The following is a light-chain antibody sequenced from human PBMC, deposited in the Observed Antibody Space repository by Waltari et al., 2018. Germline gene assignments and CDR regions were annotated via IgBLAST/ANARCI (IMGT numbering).Light chain of an antibody. J-gene: IGLJ1*01. V-gene: IGLV1-44*01. CDR3: AAWDDSLNGLYV. CDR1: SSNIGSNT. Sequence: QSVLPQPPSASGTPGQRVTISCSGSSSNIGSNTVNWYQQLPGTAPKLLIYSNNQRPSRVPDRFSGSKSGTSASLAISGLQSEDEADYYCAAWDDSLNGLYVFGTGTKVTVL. CDR2: SNN.